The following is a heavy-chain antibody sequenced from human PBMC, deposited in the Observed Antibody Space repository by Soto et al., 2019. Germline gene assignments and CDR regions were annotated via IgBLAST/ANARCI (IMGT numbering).Heavy chain of an antibody. CDR3: ARLAGDRYYYGMDV. V-gene: IGHV6-1*01. Sequence: PSQTLSLTCAISGDSVSSNIAAWNCIRQSPSRGLEWLGRTYYRSKWYNDYAVSVKSRITINPDTSKNQFSLQLNSVTPEDTAVYYCARLAGDRYYYGMDVWGQGTTVTVSS. CDR1: GDSVSSNIAA. D-gene: IGHD6-19*01. J-gene: IGHJ6*02. CDR2: TYYRSKWYN.